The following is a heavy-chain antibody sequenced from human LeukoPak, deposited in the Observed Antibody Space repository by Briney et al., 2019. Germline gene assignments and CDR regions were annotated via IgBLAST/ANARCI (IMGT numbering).Heavy chain of an antibody. Sequence: QPGGSLRLSCAASGFTFSSSGMHWVRQAPCKGLEWVAFIRYDGTSKYYADSVKGRFTISRDNSKNTVYLQMNSLRAEDTAVYYCAKETRGSYSDYWGQGTLVTVSS. CDR2: IRYDGTSK. CDR3: AKETRGSYSDY. V-gene: IGHV3-30*02. D-gene: IGHD1-26*01. CDR1: GFTFSSSG. J-gene: IGHJ4*02.